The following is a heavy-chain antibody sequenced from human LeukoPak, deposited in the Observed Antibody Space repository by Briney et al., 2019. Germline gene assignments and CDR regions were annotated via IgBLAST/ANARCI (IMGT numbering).Heavy chain of an antibody. CDR1: GGSFSGYY. CDR3: ARTPYYDILTGYYKEMAFDY. Sequence: PSETLSLTCAVYGGSFSGYYWSWIRQPPGKGLEWIGEINHSGSTNYNPSPKSRVTISVDTSKNQFSLKLSSVTAADTAVYYCARTPYYDILTGYYKEMAFDYWGQGTLVTVSS. V-gene: IGHV4-34*01. J-gene: IGHJ4*02. CDR2: INHSGST. D-gene: IGHD3-9*01.